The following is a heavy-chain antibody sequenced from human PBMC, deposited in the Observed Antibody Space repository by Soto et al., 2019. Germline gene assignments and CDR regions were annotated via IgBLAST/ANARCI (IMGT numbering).Heavy chain of an antibody. CDR1: GFTFSNYW. CDR2: IKEDGSEK. J-gene: IGHJ4*02. Sequence: GGSLRLSCAAPGFTFSNYWMTWVRQAPGKGLQWVANIKEDGSEKYYVGSVNGRFTISRDSAKNSLYLQMNSLRAEDTAVYYCARSSVISGSYSGYFDYWGQGALVTV. V-gene: IGHV3-7*01. CDR3: ARSSVISGSYSGYFDY. D-gene: IGHD1-26*01.